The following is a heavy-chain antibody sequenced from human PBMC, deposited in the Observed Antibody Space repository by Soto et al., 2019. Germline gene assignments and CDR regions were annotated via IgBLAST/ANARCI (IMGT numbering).Heavy chain of an antibody. CDR1: GCSISSYY. V-gene: IGHV4-59*08. CDR2: IYYSGST. CDR3: ASILITMVRGVISPGAFDI. Sequence: SETLSLTCTVSGCSISSYYWSWIRQPPGKGLEWIGYIYYSGSTNYNPSLKSRVTISVDTSKNQFSLKLSSVTAADTAVYYCASILITMVRGVISPGAFDIWGQGTMVT. J-gene: IGHJ3*02. D-gene: IGHD3-10*01.